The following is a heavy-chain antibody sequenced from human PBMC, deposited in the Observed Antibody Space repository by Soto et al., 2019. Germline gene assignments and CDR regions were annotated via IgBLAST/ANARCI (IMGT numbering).Heavy chain of an antibody. Sequence: EVHLVESGGGLVQPGGPLRLSCVASGFTFSDYNMNWVRQAPGKGLEWVSFISGRSNTIYYADSVKGRFTISRDNAKNSLYLLMNSLRAEDTAVYYCTRDGDGSGFFSDFWGQGALVTVAS. D-gene: IGHD3-22*01. J-gene: IGHJ4*02. CDR1: GFTFSDYN. CDR3: TRDGDGSGFFSDF. CDR2: ISGRSNTI. V-gene: IGHV3-48*01.